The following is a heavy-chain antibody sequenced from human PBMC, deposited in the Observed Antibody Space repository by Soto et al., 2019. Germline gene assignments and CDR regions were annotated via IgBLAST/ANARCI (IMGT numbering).Heavy chain of an antibody. J-gene: IGHJ4*02. V-gene: IGHV1-18*04. CDR1: GYTFTTYG. CDR3: ARAEKWVTGNMGGY. D-gene: IGHD1-20*01. Sequence: QVQLVQSGAEVKKPGASVKVSCKAFGYTFTTYGISWVRQAPGQGLEWMGWINPYNHNTYYAQKIQGRVTMTTDTSTSTADMELRSLRSDDSAIYYCARAEKWVTGNMGGYWDQGTLGTVYS. CDR2: INPYNHNT.